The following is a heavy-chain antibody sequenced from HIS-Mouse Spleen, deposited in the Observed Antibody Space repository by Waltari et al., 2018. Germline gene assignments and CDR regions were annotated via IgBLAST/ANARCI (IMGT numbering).Heavy chain of an antibody. CDR1: GFTFSRSG. D-gene: IGHD6-19*01. CDR2: ISYDGSNK. CDR3: AKASSGWLDY. J-gene: IGHJ4*02. Sequence: QVQLVESGGGVVQPGRSLRLPCAAPGFTFSRSGTHWVRQAPGKGLEWVAVISYDGSNKYYADSVKGRFTISRDNSKNTLYLQMNSLRAEDTAVYYCAKASSGWLDYWGQGTLVTVSS. V-gene: IGHV3-30*18.